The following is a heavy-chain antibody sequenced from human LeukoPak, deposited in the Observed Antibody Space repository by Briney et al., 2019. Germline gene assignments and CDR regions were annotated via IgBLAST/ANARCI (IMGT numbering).Heavy chain of an antibody. CDR1: GYTFTGYY. D-gene: IGHD2-2*01. V-gene: IGHV1-2*02. CDR3: ARYCSSTSCSQDY. CDR2: INPNSGGT. J-gene: IGHJ4*02. Sequence: GASVRVSCKASGYTFTGYYMHWVRQAPGQGLEWMGWINPNSGGTNYAQKLQGRVTMTRDTSISTAYMELSRLRSDDTAVYYCARYCSSTSCSQDYWGQGTLVTVSS.